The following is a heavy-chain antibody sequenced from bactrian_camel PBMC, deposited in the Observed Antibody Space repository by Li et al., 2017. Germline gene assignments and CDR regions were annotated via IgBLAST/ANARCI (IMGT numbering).Heavy chain of an antibody. Sequence: HVQLVESGGGSVQAGGSLRLSCAASGYTFNTYSWFRQAPGQEREGVAAIDTGDGSTYYLNSVKGRFTISRDNAKNTINLELNNLKPDDTAMYFCAGRDWGTVGSWSDFNFWGQGTQVTVS. CDR3: AGRDWGTVGSWSDFNF. D-gene: IGHD5*01. V-gene: IGHV3S1*01. CDR1: GYTFNTY. J-gene: IGHJ4*01. CDR2: IDTGDGST.